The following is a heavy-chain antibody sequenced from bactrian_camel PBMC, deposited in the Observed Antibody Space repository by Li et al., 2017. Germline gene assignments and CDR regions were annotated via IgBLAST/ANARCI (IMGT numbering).Heavy chain of an antibody. D-gene: IGHD1*01. CDR1: GYTYRDYY. CDR3: AARRFSMSWLTPPPPLSKASYNY. Sequence: DVQLVESGGGSVQAGGSLRLSCVASGYTYRDYYMGWFRQAPGKEREGVAAIDRDVGTRYADSVKGRFTISRDNAKNTLYLQMNSLKQEDTAMYYCAARRFSMSWLTPPPPLSKASYNYWGQGTQVTVS. J-gene: IGHJ4*01. CDR2: IDRDVGT. V-gene: IGHV3S42*01.